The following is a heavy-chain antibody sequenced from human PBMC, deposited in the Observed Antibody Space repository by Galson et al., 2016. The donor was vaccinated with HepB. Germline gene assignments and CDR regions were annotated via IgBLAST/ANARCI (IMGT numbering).Heavy chain of an antibody. J-gene: IGHJ3*01. CDR1: GFTFSRNN. CDR3: ARLGYCTSTRCYSGAFDL. V-gene: IGHV3-21*01. D-gene: IGHD2-2*01. Sequence: SLRLSCAAAGFTFSRNNMNWVRQAPGKGLEWVSFISSSGTYIYYEDSVKGRFTISRDNAKNSLYLKMSSLRAEDTAVYYCARLGYCTSTRCYSGAFDLWGQGTMVAVSS. CDR2: ISSSGTYI.